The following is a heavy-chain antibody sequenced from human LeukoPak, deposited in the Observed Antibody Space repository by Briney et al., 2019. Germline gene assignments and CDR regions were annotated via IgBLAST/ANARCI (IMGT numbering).Heavy chain of an antibody. V-gene: IGHV3-21*01. J-gene: IGHJ4*02. CDR2: ISSSSSYI. CDR3: ASYSSGWSYYFDY. D-gene: IGHD6-19*01. CDR1: GFTFSSYS. Sequence: RPGGSLRLSCAASGFTFSSYSMNWVRQAPGKGLERVSSISSSSSYIYYADSVKGRFTISRDNAKNSLYLQMNSLRAEDTAVYYCASYSSGWSYYFDYWGQGTLVTVSS.